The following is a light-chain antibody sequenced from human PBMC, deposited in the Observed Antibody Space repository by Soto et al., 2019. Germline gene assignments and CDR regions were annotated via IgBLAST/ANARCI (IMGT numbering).Light chain of an antibody. CDR3: CSYTSSSTPWV. CDR1: SSDVGGYNY. CDR2: DVS. V-gene: IGLV2-14*03. Sequence: QSALTQPASVTGSPGQSITISYPGTSSDVGGYNYVSWYQQHPGKAPKLMIYDVSDRPSGVSNRFSASKSGNTASLTISGLQAEDEADYYCCSYTSSSTPWVFGTGTKVTVL. J-gene: IGLJ1*01.